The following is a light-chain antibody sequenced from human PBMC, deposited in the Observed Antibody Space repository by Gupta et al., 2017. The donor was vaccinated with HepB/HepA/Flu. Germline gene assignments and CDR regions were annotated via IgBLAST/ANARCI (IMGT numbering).Light chain of an antibody. CDR1: SSNIGSNY. V-gene: IGLV1-47*01. CDR2: RNN. J-gene: IGLJ2*01. Sequence: SGSSSNIGSNYVYWYQQLPGTAPKLLIYRNNQRPSGVPDRFSGSKSGTSASLAISGLRSEDEADYDCAAWDDSLSGQVVFGGGTKLTVL. CDR3: AAWDDSLSGQVV.